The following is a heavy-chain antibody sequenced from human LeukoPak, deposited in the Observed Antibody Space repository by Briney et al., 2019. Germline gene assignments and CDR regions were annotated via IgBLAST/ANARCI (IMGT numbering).Heavy chain of an antibody. CDR2: TKPDGSAE. Sequence: HSGGSLRLSCAASGFTFRNYWMGWVRQAPGKGLEWVANTKPDGSAEYYADSVRGRFTISRDNAKNSLYLQMNSLRAEDSAVYYCAAQRAEGFDYWGQGNLVTVSS. V-gene: IGHV3-7*01. CDR3: AAQRAEGFDY. CDR1: GFTFRNYW. J-gene: IGHJ4*02.